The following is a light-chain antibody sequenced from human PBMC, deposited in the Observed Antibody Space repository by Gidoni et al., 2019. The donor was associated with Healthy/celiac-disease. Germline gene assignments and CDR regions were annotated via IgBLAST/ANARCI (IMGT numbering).Light chain of an antibody. J-gene: IGKJ1*01. CDR3: QQYGSSPLT. CDR1: QSVSSSY. CDR2: GAS. V-gene: IGKV3-20*01. Sequence: DIVLTQSPATLSLSPGERATISCRASQSVSSSYLAWYQQKPGQAPRLLIYGASSRATGIPDRFSGSGSGTDFTLTISRLEPEDFAVYYCQQYGSSPLTFGQGTKVEIK.